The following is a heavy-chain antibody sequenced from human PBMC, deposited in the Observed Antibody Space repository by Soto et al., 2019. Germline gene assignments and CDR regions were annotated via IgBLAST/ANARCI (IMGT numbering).Heavy chain of an antibody. CDR2: INPSGGST. CDR1: GYTFTSYY. D-gene: IGHD5-18*01. V-gene: IGHV1-46*01. J-gene: IGHJ6*02. Sequence: ASVKVSCKVSGYTFTSYYMHWVRQAPGQGLEWMGIINPSGGSTSYAQKFQGRVTMTRDTSTSTVYMELSSLRSEDTAVYYCARWGQLWLPNSLLGYYYGMDVWGQGTTVTVSS. CDR3: ARWGQLWLPNSLLGYYYGMDV.